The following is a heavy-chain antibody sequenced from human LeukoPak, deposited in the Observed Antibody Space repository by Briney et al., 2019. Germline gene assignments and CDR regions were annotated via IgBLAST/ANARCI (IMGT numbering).Heavy chain of an antibody. CDR2: IWYDGSNK. J-gene: IGHJ4*02. D-gene: IGHD3-22*01. V-gene: IGHV3-33*06. CDR1: GFTFSSYG. CDR3: AKDLRWYYDTTGFYSFDY. Sequence: PGGSLRLSCAASGFTFSSYGMHWVRQAPGKGLEWVAVIWYDGSNKYYADSVKGRFTISRDNSKKTLSLQMNTLRAEDTAIYYCAKDLRWYYDTTGFYSFDYWGQGTLVTVSS.